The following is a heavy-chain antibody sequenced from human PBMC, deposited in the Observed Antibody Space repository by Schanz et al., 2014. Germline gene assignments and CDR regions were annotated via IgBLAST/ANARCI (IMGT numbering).Heavy chain of an antibody. Sequence: QVQLVESGGGLVKPGGSLRLSCAASGLTFSDYYMSWIRQAPGKGLEWVALVWSDGNTKYYVDSVKGRFTISRDNSKNTLYLQMKSLRVEDTAVYYCVKDPDKYNWNDVEGMDVWGPGTTVTVSS. J-gene: IGHJ6*01. V-gene: IGHV3-33*06. CDR3: VKDPDKYNWNDVEGMDV. CDR2: VWSDGNTK. D-gene: IGHD1-1*01. CDR1: GLTFSDYY.